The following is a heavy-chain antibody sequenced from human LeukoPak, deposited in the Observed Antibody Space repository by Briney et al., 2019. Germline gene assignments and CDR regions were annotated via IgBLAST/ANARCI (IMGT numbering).Heavy chain of an antibody. CDR2: SYPGGSET. CDR3: TRASRDGYNQNFDH. Sequence: GEPLKISCKVLGYGSTSYWNAWVGSRPGKGLDWMGISYPGGSETRYAPSFQGQVTISADSSTSTAYLQSSSLRASDDAMYYCTRASRDGYNQNFDHWGQGTLVTVSS. J-gene: IGHJ4*02. D-gene: IGHD5-24*01. CDR1: GYGSTSYW. V-gene: IGHV5-51*01.